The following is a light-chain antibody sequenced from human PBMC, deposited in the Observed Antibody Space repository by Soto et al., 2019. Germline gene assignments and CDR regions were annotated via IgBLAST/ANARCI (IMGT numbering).Light chain of an antibody. CDR3: TSYRSATTPPYV. Sequence: QSALTQPASVSGSPGQSITISCTGTSGDIGAYNFVSWYQHHPGKAPKLLIYEVAYRPSGISNRFSGSKSANTASLTISGLQAEDEADYFCTSYRSATTPPYVFGSGTKVTVL. V-gene: IGLV2-14*01. J-gene: IGLJ1*01. CDR2: EVA. CDR1: SGDIGAYNF.